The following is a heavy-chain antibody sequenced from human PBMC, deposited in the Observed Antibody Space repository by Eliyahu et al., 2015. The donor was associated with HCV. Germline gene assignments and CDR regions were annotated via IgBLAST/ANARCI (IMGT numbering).Heavy chain of an antibody. D-gene: IGHD5-18*01. CDR2: IWYDGSNK. J-gene: IGHJ4*02. V-gene: IGHV3-33*01. Sequence: QVQLVESGGGVVQPGRSLRLSXAAXGXTFSSYGMXWVRQXPGKGLEWVAVIWYDGSNKYYADSVKGRFTISRDNSKNTLYLQMNSLRAEDTAVYYCARGIQLFRGLDYWGQGTLVTVSS. CDR3: ARGIQLFRGLDY. CDR1: GXTFSSYG.